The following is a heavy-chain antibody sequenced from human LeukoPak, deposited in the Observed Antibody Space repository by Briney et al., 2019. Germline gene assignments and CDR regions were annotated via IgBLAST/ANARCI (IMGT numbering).Heavy chain of an antibody. V-gene: IGHV4-59*12. CDR2: IYYSGST. J-gene: IGHJ4*02. Sequence: SETLSLTCTVSGGSISSYYWSWIRQPPGKGLEWIGYIYYSGSTNYNPSLKSRVTISVDTSKNQFSLKLSSVTAADTAVYYCARGGVTTPDYFDYWGQGTLVTVSS. CDR3: ARGGVTTPDYFDY. CDR1: GGSISSYY. D-gene: IGHD2-21*02.